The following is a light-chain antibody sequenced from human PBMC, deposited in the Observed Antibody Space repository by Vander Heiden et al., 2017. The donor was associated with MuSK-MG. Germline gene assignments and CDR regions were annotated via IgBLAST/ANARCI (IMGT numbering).Light chain of an antibody. CDR1: SGSIASNY. CDR2: EDN. CDR3: QSYDSSNHAV. J-gene: IGLJ2*01. Sequence: NFMLPQPHSVSESPGKTVTISCTGSSGSIASNYVQWYQQRPGSAPTTVIYEDNQRPSGVPDRFSGSIDSSSNSASLTISGLKTEDEADYYCQSYDSSNHAVFGGGTKLTVL. V-gene: IGLV6-57*02.